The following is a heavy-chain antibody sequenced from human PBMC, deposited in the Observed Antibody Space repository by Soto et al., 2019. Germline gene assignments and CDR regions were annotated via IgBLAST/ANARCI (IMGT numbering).Heavy chain of an antibody. V-gene: IGHV3-23*01. Sequence: EVQLLESGGGLVQPGGSLRLSCAASGFTFSSYAMSWVRQAPGKGLEWVSAISGSGGSTYYADSVKGRFTISRDNSKNTLYLQMNSLRAEDTAVYYCADDYYYDSSGYTGYWGQGTLVTVSS. D-gene: IGHD3-22*01. CDR2: ISGSGGST. CDR1: GFTFSSYA. J-gene: IGHJ4*02. CDR3: ADDYYYDSSGYTGY.